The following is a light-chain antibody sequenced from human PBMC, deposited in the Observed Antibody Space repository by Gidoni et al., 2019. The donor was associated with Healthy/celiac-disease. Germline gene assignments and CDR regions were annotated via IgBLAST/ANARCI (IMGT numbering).Light chain of an antibody. CDR3: QQWGA. CDR2: GAS. Sequence: EIVLTPSPGTLSLSPGERATLSCRASQSVSSSYLAWYQQKPGQAPRLLIYGASSRATGIPDRFSGSGSGTDFTLTISRLEPEDFAVYYCQQWGAFGQGTKVEIK. J-gene: IGKJ1*01. CDR1: QSVSSSY. V-gene: IGKV3-20*01.